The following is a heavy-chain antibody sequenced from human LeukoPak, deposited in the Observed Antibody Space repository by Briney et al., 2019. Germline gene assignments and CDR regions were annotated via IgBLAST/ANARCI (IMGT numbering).Heavy chain of an antibody. CDR1: GYSFTSYW. J-gene: IGHJ6*02. Sequence: GESLKISCKGSGYSFTSYWISWVRQMPGKGLEWMGRIDPSDSYTNYSPSFQGHVTISADKSISTAYLQWSSLKASDTAMYYCARLDAKFAYSGHDSRDVWGQGTTVTVSS. CDR3: ARLDAKFAYSGHDSRDV. V-gene: IGHV5-10-1*01. CDR2: IDPSDSYT. D-gene: IGHD5-12*01.